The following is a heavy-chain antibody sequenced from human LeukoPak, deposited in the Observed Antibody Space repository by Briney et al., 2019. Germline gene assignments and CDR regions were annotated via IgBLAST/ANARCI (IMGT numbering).Heavy chain of an antibody. CDR1: GFTFSSYA. Sequence: GGSLRLSCAASGFTFSSYAMHWVRQAPGKGLEWVALISYGGSNEYYADSVKGRFTISRDNSKNTLYLQINSLRAEDTAVFYCARDQTYYYDTSGYYVFDYWGQGTLVTVSS. CDR3: ARDQTYYYDTSGYYVFDY. CDR2: ISYGGSNE. J-gene: IGHJ4*02. D-gene: IGHD3-22*01. V-gene: IGHV3-30-3*01.